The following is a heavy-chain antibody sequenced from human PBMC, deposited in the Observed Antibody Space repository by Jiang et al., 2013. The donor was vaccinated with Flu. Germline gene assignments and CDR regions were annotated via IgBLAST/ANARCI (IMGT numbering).Heavy chain of an antibody. Sequence: WNWIRQSPSRGLEWLGRTYYRSKWYNDYAVSVKSRITINPDTSKNQFSLQLNSVTPEDTAVYYCARDGSSGWPDAFDIWGQGTMVTISS. D-gene: IGHD6-19*01. V-gene: IGHV6-1*01. CDR3: ARDGSSGWPDAFDI. CDR2: TYYRSKWYN. J-gene: IGHJ3*02.